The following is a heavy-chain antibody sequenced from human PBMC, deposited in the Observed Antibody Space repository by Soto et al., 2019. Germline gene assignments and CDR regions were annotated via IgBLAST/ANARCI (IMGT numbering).Heavy chain of an antibody. V-gene: IGHV3-23*01. Sequence: EVQLLESGGKLVQPGGSLTLSCAASGFTFSTYAMAWVRQAPGKGLEWVSGVSASGLNTDYADPVKGRFYISRDNSKNTVALHMYILRAEVTAVYYCAKVRPRRTSGYFFDSWGQGTPVTVS. D-gene: IGHD1-1*01. CDR3: AKVRPRRTSGYFFDS. J-gene: IGHJ4*02. CDR2: VSASGLNT. CDR1: GFTFSTYA.